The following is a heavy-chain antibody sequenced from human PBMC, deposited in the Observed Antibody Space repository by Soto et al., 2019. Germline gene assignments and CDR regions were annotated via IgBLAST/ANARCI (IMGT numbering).Heavy chain of an antibody. CDR3: ARRLGYCSGGSCSYWYFDL. V-gene: IGHV4-39*01. J-gene: IGHJ2*01. CDR1: GGSISSSSYY. D-gene: IGHD2-15*01. CDR2: IYYSGST. Sequence: QLQLQESGPGLVKTSETLSLTCTVSGGSISSSSYYWGWIRQPPGKGLEWIGSIYYSGSTYYNPSLKSRVTISVDTSKNQFSLKLSSVTAADTAVYYCARRLGYCSGGSCSYWYFDLWGRGTLVTVSS.